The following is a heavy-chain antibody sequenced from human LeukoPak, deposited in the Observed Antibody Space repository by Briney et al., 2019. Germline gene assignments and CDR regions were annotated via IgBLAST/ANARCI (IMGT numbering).Heavy chain of an antibody. J-gene: IGHJ4*02. CDR2: IKQDGSEK. D-gene: IGHD6-19*01. CDR1: GFTFSSYW. CDR3: ARPGGGSGWYGLFDY. Sequence: PGGSLRLSCAASGFTFSSYWMSWVRQAPGKGLEWVANIKQDGSEKYYVDSVKGRLTISRDNAKNSLYLQMNSLRAEDTAVYYCARPGGGSGWYGLFDYWGQGTLVTVSS. V-gene: IGHV3-7*01.